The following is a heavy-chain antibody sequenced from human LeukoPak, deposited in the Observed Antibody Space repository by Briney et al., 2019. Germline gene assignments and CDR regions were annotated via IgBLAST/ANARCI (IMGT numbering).Heavy chain of an antibody. CDR1: GYTFTGYY. D-gene: IGHD6-13*01. CDR3: ARRIAAAGPFDY. Sequence: ASVKVSCKASGYTFTGYYMHWVRQAPGQGLEWMGWINPNSGGTNYAQKFQGRVTVTRDTSISTAYMELSRLRSDDTAVYYCARRIAAAGPFDYWGQGTLVTVSS. V-gene: IGHV1-2*02. CDR2: INPNSGGT. J-gene: IGHJ4*02.